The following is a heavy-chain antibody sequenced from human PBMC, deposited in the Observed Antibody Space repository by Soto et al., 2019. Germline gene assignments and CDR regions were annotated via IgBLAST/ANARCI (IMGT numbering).Heavy chain of an antibody. V-gene: IGHV3-7*01. CDR1: GFTFSSYW. CDR2: IKQDGSEK. Sequence: GGSLRLSCAASGFTFSSYWMSWVRQAPGKGLEWVANIKQDGSEKYYVDSVKGRFTISRDNAKNSLYLQMNSLRAEDTAVYYCARGPYDRSGYYYFDYWGQGTLVTVSS. D-gene: IGHD3-22*01. J-gene: IGHJ4*02. CDR3: ARGPYDRSGYYYFDY.